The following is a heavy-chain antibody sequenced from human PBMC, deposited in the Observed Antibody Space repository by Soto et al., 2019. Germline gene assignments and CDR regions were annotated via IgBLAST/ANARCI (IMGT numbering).Heavy chain of an antibody. J-gene: IGHJ4*02. D-gene: IGHD4-4*01. V-gene: IGHV4-39*01. Sequence: QLQLQESGPGLVKPSETLSLTCSVSGGSISSRTFWWAWIRQPPGKGLEWIGDMYYSGRSYSSPSFKCRVTLPVNTSKNQVSLKLNSVTAADTAVYYCARHPRDDYNYGGSGIFDYWGQGTLVTVSS. CDR2: MYYSGRS. CDR3: ARHPRDDYNYGGSGIFDY. CDR1: GGSISSRTFW.